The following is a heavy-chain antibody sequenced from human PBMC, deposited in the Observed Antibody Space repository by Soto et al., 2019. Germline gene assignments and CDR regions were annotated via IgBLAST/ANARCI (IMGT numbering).Heavy chain of an antibody. V-gene: IGHV3-23*01. CDR3: VPLCRYCSTTTPS. CDR1: GFTFSTYA. D-gene: IGHD2-2*01. CDR2: ISGNGGDYT. J-gene: IGHJ4*02. Sequence: EVQLLESGGGLVQTGGSLRLSCAASGFTFSTYAMSWVRQAPRKGLEGVSAISGNGGDYTYYADSVKGRFTISRDNSKNTLYLQMNSLRAEDTAVYYCVPLCRYCSTTTPSWGQGTLVTVSS.